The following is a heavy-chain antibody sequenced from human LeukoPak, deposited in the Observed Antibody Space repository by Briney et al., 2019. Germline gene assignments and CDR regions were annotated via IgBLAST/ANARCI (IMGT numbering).Heavy chain of an antibody. CDR3: ARGVGVVVVPAATSNWFGP. Sequence: ASVKVSCKASGYTFTGYYMHWVRQAPGQGLEWMGWINPNSGGTNYAQKFQGRVTMTRDTSISTAYMELSRLRSDDTAVYYCARGVGVVVVPAATSNWFGPWGQGTLVTVSS. J-gene: IGHJ5*02. CDR1: GYTFTGYY. CDR2: INPNSGGT. D-gene: IGHD2-2*01. V-gene: IGHV1-2*02.